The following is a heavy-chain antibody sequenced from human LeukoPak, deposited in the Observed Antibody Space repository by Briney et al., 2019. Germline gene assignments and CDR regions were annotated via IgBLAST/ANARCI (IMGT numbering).Heavy chain of an antibody. CDR1: GFTFSSYS. J-gene: IGHJ3*02. V-gene: IGHV3-21*01. Sequence: GGSLRLSCAASGFTFSSYSMNWVRQAPGKGLEWVSSISSSSSYIYYADSVKGRFTISRDNAKNSLYLQMNSLRAEDTAVYYCARDIKDQRPSILFIAARSGDAFDIWGQGTMVTVSS. CDR2: ISSSSSYI. D-gene: IGHD6-6*01. CDR3: ARDIKDQRPSILFIAARSGDAFDI.